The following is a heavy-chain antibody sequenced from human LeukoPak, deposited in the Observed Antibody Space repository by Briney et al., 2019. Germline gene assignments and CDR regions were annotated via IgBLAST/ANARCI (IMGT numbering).Heavy chain of an antibody. CDR2: IYYSGYT. Sequence: SETVSLTCTVSGGSISSYYWSWIRQPPGKGLEWIGYIYYSGYTNYNPSLKSRVTISVDTSKKQFSLKLSSVTAADTAVYYCARHEYSGSYIDYWGQGTLAIVSS. CDR1: GGSISSYY. CDR3: ARHEYSGSYIDY. V-gene: IGHV4-59*08. D-gene: IGHD1-26*01. J-gene: IGHJ4*02.